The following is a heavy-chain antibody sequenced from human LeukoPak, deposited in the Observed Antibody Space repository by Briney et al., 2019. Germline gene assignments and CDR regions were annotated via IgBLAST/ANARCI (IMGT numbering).Heavy chain of an antibody. CDR2: INSDGSST. Sequence: GGSLRLSCAASRFTFSSYWMHWVRQAPGKGLVWVSRINSDGSSTNYADSVKGRFTISRDNAKNTLYLQLNSLRAEDTAVYYCARDQVWLRLRFDYWGQGTLVTVSS. CDR3: ARDQVWLRLRFDY. V-gene: IGHV3-74*01. CDR1: RFTFSSYW. J-gene: IGHJ4*02. D-gene: IGHD5-12*01.